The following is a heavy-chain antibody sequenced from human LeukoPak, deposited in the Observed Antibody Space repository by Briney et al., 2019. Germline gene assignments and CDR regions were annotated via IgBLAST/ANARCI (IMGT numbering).Heavy chain of an antibody. D-gene: IGHD4-17*01. CDR3: ASNDYRDEGIDS. Sequence: GGSLRLSCAASGFTFSSYWMSWVRQAPGKGLEWVANIKQDGSQKYYVDSVKGRFTISRDNAENSLFLQMNSLRAEDTAVYFCASNDYRDEGIDSWGQGTLVTVSS. CDR1: GFTFSSYW. J-gene: IGHJ4*02. V-gene: IGHV3-7*01. CDR2: IKQDGSQK.